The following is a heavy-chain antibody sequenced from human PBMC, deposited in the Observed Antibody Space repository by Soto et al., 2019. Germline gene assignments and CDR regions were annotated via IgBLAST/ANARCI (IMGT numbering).Heavy chain of an antibody. Sequence: SETKSLTSTVSGGSISNVGYHWSWIRKHPGKGLEWIGSIYYSGSTYYNPSLKSRVTISVDTSKNQFSLKLSSVTAADTAVYYCAREVGGVRAAESRFDSLGQGTLVP. V-gene: IGHV4-31*03. J-gene: IGHJ4*02. CDR3: AREVGGVRAAESRFDS. D-gene: IGHD6-13*01. CDR1: GGSISNVGYH. CDR2: IYYSGST.